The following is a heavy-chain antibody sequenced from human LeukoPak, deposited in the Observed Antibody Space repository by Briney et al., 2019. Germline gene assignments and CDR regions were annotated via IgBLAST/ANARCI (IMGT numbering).Heavy chain of an antibody. V-gene: IGHV1-69*05. Sequence: SVKVSCKASGGIFSSYAISWVRQAPGQGLEWMGGIIPIFGTANYAQKFQGRVTITTDESTSTAYMELSSLRSEDTAVYYCARDHDADPYYMDVWGKGTTVTVSS. J-gene: IGHJ6*03. CDR2: IIPIFGTA. CDR1: GGIFSSYA. CDR3: ARDHDADPYYMDV. D-gene: IGHD1-1*01.